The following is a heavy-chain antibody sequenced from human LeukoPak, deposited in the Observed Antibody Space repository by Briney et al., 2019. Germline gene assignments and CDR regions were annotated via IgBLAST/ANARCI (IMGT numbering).Heavy chain of an antibody. J-gene: IGHJ6*02. CDR3: AKDMGSGGYHGRGYYGMDV. V-gene: IGHV3-30*18. Sequence: GGSLRLSCAASGFTFSSYGMHWVRQAPGKGLEWVAVISYDGSNKYYADSVKGRFTISRDNSKNTLYLQMNSLRAEDTAVYYCAKDMGSGGYHGRGYYGMDVWGQGTTVTVSS. CDR2: ISYDGSNK. CDR1: GFTFSSYG. D-gene: IGHD3-10*01.